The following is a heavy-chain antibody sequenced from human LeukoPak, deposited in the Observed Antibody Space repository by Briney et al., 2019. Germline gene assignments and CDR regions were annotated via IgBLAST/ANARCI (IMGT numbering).Heavy chain of an antibody. J-gene: IGHJ4*02. CDR1: EYTFTTYD. D-gene: IGHD4-17*01. V-gene: IGHV1-8*01. CDR3: VRVYGAIDY. CDR2: MNPNSGYT. Sequence: ASVKVSCKTSEYTFTTYDINWVRQATGQGLEWMGWMNPNSGYTGFAQKFQGRVTMTRDTSTSTAYMELNSLRSEDTAVYYCVRVYGAIDYWGQGTLVTVSP.